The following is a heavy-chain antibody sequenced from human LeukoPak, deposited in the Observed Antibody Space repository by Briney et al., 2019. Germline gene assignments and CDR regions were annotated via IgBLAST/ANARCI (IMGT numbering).Heavy chain of an antibody. Sequence: GGSLRLSCAASGFTFSSYAMSWVRQAPGKGLEWVSAISGSGGSTYYADSVKGRFTISRDNSKNTLYLQMNSLTAEDIAMYYCAKDRRSSAWFEPFDYWGQGTLVTVSS. J-gene: IGHJ4*02. CDR1: GFTFSSYA. CDR3: AKDRRSSAWFEPFDY. V-gene: IGHV3-23*01. D-gene: IGHD6-19*01. CDR2: ISGSGGST.